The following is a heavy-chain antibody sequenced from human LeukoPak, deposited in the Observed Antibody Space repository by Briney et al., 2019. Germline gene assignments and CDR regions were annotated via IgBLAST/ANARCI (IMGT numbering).Heavy chain of an antibody. D-gene: IGHD6-13*01. Sequence: GGSLRLSCAASGFSLSDYYMSWIRQAPGKGLEWVSYISGSGSTIYYADSVKGRFTISRDNAKNSLYLQMNSLRAEDTAVYYCPRRGALGYSSSWYIVDYWGPGTLVTVSS. CDR3: PRRGALGYSSSWYIVDY. CDR1: GFSLSDYY. V-gene: IGHV3-11*01. CDR2: ISGSGSTI. J-gene: IGHJ4*02.